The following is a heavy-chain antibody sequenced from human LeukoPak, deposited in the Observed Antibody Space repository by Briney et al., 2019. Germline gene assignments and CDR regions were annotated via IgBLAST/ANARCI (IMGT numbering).Heavy chain of an antibody. Sequence: PSETLSLTCTVSGGSISSGGYSWSWIRQHPGKGLEWIGYIYYSGSTYYNPSLKSRVTISVDTSKNQFSLKLSSVTAADTAVYYCARVIRMEYCSSTSCYTDVRFDPWGQGTLVTVSS. D-gene: IGHD2-2*02. CDR1: GGSISSGGYS. CDR2: IYYSGST. V-gene: IGHV4-31*03. CDR3: ARVIRMEYCSSTSCYTDVRFDP. J-gene: IGHJ5*02.